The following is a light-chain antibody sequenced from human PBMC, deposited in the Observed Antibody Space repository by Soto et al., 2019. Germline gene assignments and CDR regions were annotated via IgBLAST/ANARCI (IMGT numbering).Light chain of an antibody. CDR1: QSVSSNY. Sequence: EIVLTQSPGTLSLSPGDRATLYCRASQSVSSNYWAWYRQKPGQAPSLLIYGASIRATGIPDRFSGSGSGTDFTLTIRRLEPEDFAMYFCHQYGSSPRTFGQGTKVEIK. J-gene: IGKJ1*01. V-gene: IGKV3-20*01. CDR3: HQYGSSPRT. CDR2: GAS.